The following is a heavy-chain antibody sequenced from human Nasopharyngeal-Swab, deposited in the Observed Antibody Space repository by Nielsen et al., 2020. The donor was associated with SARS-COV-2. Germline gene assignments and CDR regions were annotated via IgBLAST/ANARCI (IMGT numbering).Heavy chain of an antibody. V-gene: IGHV3-7*04. Sequence: GESLKISCAASGFTVSSNYMSWVRQAPGKGLEWVANIKQDGSEKYYVDSVKGRFTISRDNAKNSLYLQMNSLRAEDTAVYYCARGLRGSYWVYWGQGTLVTVSS. CDR1: GFTVSSNY. J-gene: IGHJ4*02. CDR2: IKQDGSEK. CDR3: ARGLRGSYWVY. D-gene: IGHD1-26*01.